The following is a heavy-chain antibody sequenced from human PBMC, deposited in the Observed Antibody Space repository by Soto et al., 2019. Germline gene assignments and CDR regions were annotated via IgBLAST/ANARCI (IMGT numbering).Heavy chain of an antibody. V-gene: IGHV4-34*01. CDR3: ARGTRITMLVVVTPSYGY. J-gene: IGHJ4*02. Sequence: PSETLSLTCAVYGGSFSGYYWSWIRQPPGKGLEWIGEINHSGSTNYNPSLKSRVTISVDTSKNQFSLKLSSVTAADTAVYYCARGTRITMLVVVTPSYGYWGQGTLVTVSS. CDR1: GGSFSGYY. CDR2: INHSGST. D-gene: IGHD3-22*01.